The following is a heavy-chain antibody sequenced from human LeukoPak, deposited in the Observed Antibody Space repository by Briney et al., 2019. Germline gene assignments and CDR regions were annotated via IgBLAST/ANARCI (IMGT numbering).Heavy chain of an antibody. Sequence: SETLSLTCTVSGGSISSYYWSWIRQPPGKGLEWIGEINHSGSTNYNPSLKSRVIISVDTSKNQFSLKLSSVTAADTAVYYCARGRLLWFGELLGNWFDPWGQGTLVTVSS. D-gene: IGHD3-10*01. CDR2: INHSGST. V-gene: IGHV4-34*01. CDR1: GGSISSYY. CDR3: ARGRLLWFGELLGNWFDP. J-gene: IGHJ5*02.